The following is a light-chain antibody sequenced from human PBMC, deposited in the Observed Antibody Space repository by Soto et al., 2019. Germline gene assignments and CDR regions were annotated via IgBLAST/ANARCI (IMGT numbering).Light chain of an antibody. Sequence: EVVLTQSPGTLSLSPGERGALSCRASQSVSTYLAWYQQKPGQPPRLLIYGASNRATGIPDRFSGSGSGTDFTLTISRLEPEDFAVYYCQQYGSSGTFGQGTKVDIK. J-gene: IGKJ1*01. CDR3: QQYGSSGT. V-gene: IGKV3-20*01. CDR2: GAS. CDR1: QSVSTY.